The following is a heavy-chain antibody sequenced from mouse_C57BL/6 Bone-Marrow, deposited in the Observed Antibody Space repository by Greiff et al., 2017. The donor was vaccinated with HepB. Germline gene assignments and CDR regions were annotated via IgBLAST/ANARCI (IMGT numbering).Heavy chain of an antibody. J-gene: IGHJ4*01. CDR1: GFNFSSYG. D-gene: IGHD1-1*02. Sequence: DVMLVESGGDLVKPGGSLKLSCAASGFNFSSYGMSWVRQTPDKRLEWVATISSGGSYTYYPDSVKGRFTISRDNAKNTLYLQMSSLKSEDTAMYYCAREGLFAMDYWGQGTSVTVSS. V-gene: IGHV5-6*02. CDR3: AREGLFAMDY. CDR2: ISSGGSYT.